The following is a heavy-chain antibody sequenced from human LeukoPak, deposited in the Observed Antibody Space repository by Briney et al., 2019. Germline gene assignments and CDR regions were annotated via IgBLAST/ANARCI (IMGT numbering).Heavy chain of an antibody. CDR3: ARAENYYGSGSSTLDYYYGMDV. J-gene: IGHJ6*02. CDR2: INPSGGSR. CDR1: GYTFTSYY. Sequence: ASVKVSFMASGYTFTSYYIHWVRQAPGQGLEWMGIINPSGGSRSYAQKFQGRVTMTRDTSTSTVYMELSSLRSEDTAVYYCARAENYYGSGSSTLDYYYGMDVWGQGTTVTVSS. V-gene: IGHV1-46*01. D-gene: IGHD3-10*01.